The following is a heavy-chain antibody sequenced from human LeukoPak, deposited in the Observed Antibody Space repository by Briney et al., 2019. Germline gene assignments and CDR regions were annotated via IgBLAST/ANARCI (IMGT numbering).Heavy chain of an antibody. V-gene: IGHV1-8*01. J-gene: IGHJ3*02. CDR3: ASGLHLGELSLDAFDI. CDR2: MSPNSGNT. D-gene: IGHD3-16*02. Sequence: ASVKVSCKASGYTFTSYDINWVRQATGQGLEWMGWMSPNSGNTGYAQKFQGRVTMTRNTSISTAYMELSSLRSEDTAVYYCASGLHLGELSLDAFDIWGQGTMVTVSS. CDR1: GYTFTSYD.